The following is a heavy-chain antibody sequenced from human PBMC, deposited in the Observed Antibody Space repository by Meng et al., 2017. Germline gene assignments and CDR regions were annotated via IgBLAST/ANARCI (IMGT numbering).Heavy chain of an antibody. CDR2: INPNSGGT. CDR1: GYTFTGYY. J-gene: IGHJ4*02. V-gene: IGHV1-2*06. Sequence: QVGVVQSGAEVKKPGASGKVPCKASGYTFTGYYMHWVRQAPGQGLEWMGRINPNSGGTNYAQKFQGRVTMTRDTSISTAYMELSRLRSDDTAVYYCARDYREYCSGGSCYYFDYWGQGTLVTVSS. CDR3: ARDYREYCSGGSCYYFDY. D-gene: IGHD2-15*01.